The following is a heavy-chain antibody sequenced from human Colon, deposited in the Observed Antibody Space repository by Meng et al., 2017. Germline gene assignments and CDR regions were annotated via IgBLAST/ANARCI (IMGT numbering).Heavy chain of an antibody. CDR2: MYHSGIT. V-gene: IGHV4-30-4*01. D-gene: IGHD3-22*01. CDR1: GGSISSGDYY. Sequence: QVQLQESGPGLVKPSQTLSLTCTVSGGSISSGDYYWSWIRQPPGKGLEWIGEMYHSGITNYNPSLKSRATISVDKSKNQFSLTLHSVTAADTAVYYCARDNYDTGLGLFDYWGQGTLVTVSS. J-gene: IGHJ4*02. CDR3: ARDNYDTGLGLFDY.